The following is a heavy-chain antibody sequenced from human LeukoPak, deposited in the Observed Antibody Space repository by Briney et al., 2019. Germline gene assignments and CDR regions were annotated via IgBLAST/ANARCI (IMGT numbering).Heavy chain of an antibody. D-gene: IGHD3-10*01. V-gene: IGHV4-59*12. CDR1: GGSISSYY. J-gene: IGHJ4*02. CDR2: IYYSGST. CDR3: ARDYYYGSGSYYPFDY. Sequence: PSETLSLTCTVSGGSISSYYWSWIRQPPGKGLEWIGYIYYSGSTNSNPSLKSRVTISVDTSKNQFSLRLNSVTAADTAVYYCARDYYYGSGSYYPFDYWGQGTLVTVSS.